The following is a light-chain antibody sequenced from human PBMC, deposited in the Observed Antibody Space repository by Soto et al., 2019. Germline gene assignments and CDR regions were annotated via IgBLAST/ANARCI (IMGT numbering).Light chain of an antibody. V-gene: IGLV2-8*01. CDR2: EVT. CDR3: FSYAGSYTFV. CDR1: ASDIGRYNY. Sequence: QSVLTQPPSASGSPGQSVTISCIGTASDIGRYNYVSWYQHHPGKAPKLIIYEVTKRPSGVPDRFSGSKSDNTASLTISGLQAEDEGDYYCFSYAGSYTFVFGTGTKVTVL. J-gene: IGLJ1*01.